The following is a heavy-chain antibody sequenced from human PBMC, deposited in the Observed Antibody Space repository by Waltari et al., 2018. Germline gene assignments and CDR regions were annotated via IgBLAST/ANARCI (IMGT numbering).Heavy chain of an antibody. Sequence: QVQLVQSGAEVKKPGSSVKVSCKASGGTFSSYAISWVRPAPGQGLEWMGGTIPILGTANYAQKFQGRVTITADESTSTAYMELSSLRSEDTAVYYCARVGPTVHGSSWYVGLNYYYYYMDVWGKGTTVTISS. CDR2: TIPILGTA. D-gene: IGHD6-13*01. V-gene: IGHV1-69*12. J-gene: IGHJ6*03. CDR1: GGTFSSYA. CDR3: ARVGPTVHGSSWYVGLNYYYYYMDV.